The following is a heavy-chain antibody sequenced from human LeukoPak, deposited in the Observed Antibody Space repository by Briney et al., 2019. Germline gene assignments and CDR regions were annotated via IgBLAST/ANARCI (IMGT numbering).Heavy chain of an antibody. Sequence: GGSLRLSCVASGFTFSSYEMNWVRQAPGKGLEWVSYISSSGSTIYYADSVKGRFTISRDNAKNSLYLQMNSLRAEDTAVYYCARDDSGVLLWFGELSGYYGMDVWGQGTTVTVSS. D-gene: IGHD3-10*01. V-gene: IGHV3-48*03. CDR1: GFTFSSYE. CDR3: ARDDSGVLLWFGELSGYYGMDV. CDR2: ISSSGSTI. J-gene: IGHJ6*02.